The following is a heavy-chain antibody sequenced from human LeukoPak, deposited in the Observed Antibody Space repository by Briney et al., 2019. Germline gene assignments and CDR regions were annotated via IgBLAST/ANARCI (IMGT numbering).Heavy chain of an antibody. D-gene: IGHD1-26*01. V-gene: IGHV1-3*03. Sequence: EASVKVSCKASGYTFTSYAMHWVRQAPGQRLEWMGWISAGNGNTKYSQDFQGRVTITRDTSASTAYMELSSLRSEDMAVYYCARDSGIVGATVAFDIWGQGTMVTVSS. CDR1: GYTFTSYA. J-gene: IGHJ3*02. CDR3: ARDSGIVGATVAFDI. CDR2: ISAGNGNT.